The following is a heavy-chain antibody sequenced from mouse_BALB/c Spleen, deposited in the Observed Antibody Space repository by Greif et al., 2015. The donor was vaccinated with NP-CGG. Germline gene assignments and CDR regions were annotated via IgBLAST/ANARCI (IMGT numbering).Heavy chain of an antibody. J-gene: IGHJ2*01. CDR1: GFTFTDYY. CDR2: IRNKANGYTT. CDR3: ARDRDYGNFFDY. Sequence: EVMLVESGGGLVQPGGSLRLSCATSGFTFTDYYMSWVRQPPGKALEWLGFIRNKANGYTTEYSASVKGRFTISRDNSQSILYLQMNTLRAEDSATYYCARDRDYGNFFDYWGQGTTLTVSS. D-gene: IGHD2-1*01. V-gene: IGHV7-3*02.